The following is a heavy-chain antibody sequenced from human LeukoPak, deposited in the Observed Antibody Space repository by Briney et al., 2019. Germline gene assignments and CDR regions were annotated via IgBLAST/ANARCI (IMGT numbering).Heavy chain of an antibody. J-gene: IGHJ4*02. CDR3: ASWDVAAAGYDY. CDR1: GFTFSSYS. Sequence: PGGSLRLSCTASGFTFSSYSMNWVRQAPGKGLEWVSYISSSGSTIYYADSVKGRFTISRDNAKNSLYLQMNSLRAEDTAVYYCASWDVAAAGYDYWGQGTLVTVSS. D-gene: IGHD6-13*01. V-gene: IGHV3-48*04. CDR2: ISSSGSTI.